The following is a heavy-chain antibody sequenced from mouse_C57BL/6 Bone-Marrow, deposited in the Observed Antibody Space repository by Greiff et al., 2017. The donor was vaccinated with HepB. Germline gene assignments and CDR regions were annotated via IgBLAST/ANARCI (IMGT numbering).Heavy chain of an antibody. Sequence: QVQLQQPGAELVMPGASVKLSCKASGYTFTSYWMHWVKQRPGQGLEWIGEIDPSDSYTNYNQQFKGKSTLTVDKSSSTAYMQLSSLTSEDSAVYYCARWGWLLPFDYWGPGTTLTVSS. CDR3: ARWGWLLPFDY. D-gene: IGHD2-3*01. V-gene: IGHV1-69*01. J-gene: IGHJ2*01. CDR1: GYTFTSYW. CDR2: IDPSDSYT.